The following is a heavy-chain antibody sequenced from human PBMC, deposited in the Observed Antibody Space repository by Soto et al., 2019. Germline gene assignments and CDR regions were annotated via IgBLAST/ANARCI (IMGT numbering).Heavy chain of an antibody. CDR3: ARVPSSGWYSDAFDI. J-gene: IGHJ3*02. D-gene: IGHD6-19*01. CDR1: GFTFSDYY. CDR2: ISSSGSTI. Sequence: PGGSLRLSCAASGFTFSDYYMSWIRQAPGKGLEWVSYISSSGSTIYYADSVKGRFTISRDNAKNSLNQQMNSLRAEDTAVYYCARVPSSGWYSDAFDIWGQGTMVTVSS. V-gene: IGHV3-11*01.